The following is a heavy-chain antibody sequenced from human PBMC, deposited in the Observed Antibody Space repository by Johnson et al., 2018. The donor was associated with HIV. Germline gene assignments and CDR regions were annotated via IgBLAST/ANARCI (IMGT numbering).Heavy chain of an antibody. Sequence: QVQLVESGGGLVQPGGSLRLSCAASGFNFNTYSMHWVRQAPGNGLEWLAFVSYNGIHVYYSDSVRGRFTISRDNSKNTLYLQMNSLRAEDTAVYSCARDFGLGELSYETVDAFDFWGPGTLVTVSS. V-gene: IGHV3-30*19. CDR3: ARDFGLGELSYETVDAFDF. CDR1: GFNFNTYS. D-gene: IGHD3-16*02. J-gene: IGHJ3*01. CDR2: VSYNGIHV.